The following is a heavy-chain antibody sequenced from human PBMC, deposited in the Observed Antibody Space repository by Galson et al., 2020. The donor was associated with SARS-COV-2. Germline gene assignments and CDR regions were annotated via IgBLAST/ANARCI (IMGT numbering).Heavy chain of an antibody. CDR3: ATGAAAGRFNWFDP. CDR2: FDPEDGET. CDR1: GYTLTELS. V-gene: IGHV1-24*01. J-gene: IGHJ5*02. D-gene: IGHD6-13*01. Sequence: SVKVSCKVSGYTLTELSMHWVRQAPGKGLEWMGGFDPEDGETIYAQKFQGRVTMTEDTSTDTAYMELSSLRSEDTAVYYCATGAAAGRFNWFDPWGQGTLVTVSS.